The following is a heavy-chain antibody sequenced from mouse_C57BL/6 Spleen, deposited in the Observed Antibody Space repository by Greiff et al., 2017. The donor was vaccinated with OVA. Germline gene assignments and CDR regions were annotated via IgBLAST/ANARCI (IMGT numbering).Heavy chain of an antibody. D-gene: IGHD2-3*01. CDR3: TPFYDGYYPAWFAF. CDR1: GFNIKDYY. CDR2: IDPEDGDT. J-gene: IGHJ3*01. V-gene: IGHV14-1*01. Sequence: EVQLQQSGAELVRPGASVKLSCTASGFNIKDYYMHWVKQRPEQGLEWIGRIDPEDGDTEYAPKFQGKATMTADTSSNTAYLQLSSLTSEDTAVYSCTPFYDGYYPAWFAFWGQGTLVTVAA.